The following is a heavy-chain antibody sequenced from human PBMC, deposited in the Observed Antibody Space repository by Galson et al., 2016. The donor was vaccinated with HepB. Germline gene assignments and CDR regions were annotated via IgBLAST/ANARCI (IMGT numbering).Heavy chain of an antibody. CDR2: ITSSGVGT. Sequence: SLRLSCAASGFTFNAYAMSWVRQSPGKGLEWVSAITSSGVGTFYTDSVKGRFTISRDNSKNTLYLQMNSLRVEDTATYFCAQRRLGLGNFYFDDWGQGTLVTVSS. V-gene: IGHV3-23*01. CDR1: GFTFNAYA. D-gene: IGHD3-16*01. J-gene: IGHJ4*02. CDR3: AQRRLGLGNFYFDD.